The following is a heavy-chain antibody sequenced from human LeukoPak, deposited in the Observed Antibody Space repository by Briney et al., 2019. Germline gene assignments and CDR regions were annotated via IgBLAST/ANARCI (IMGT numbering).Heavy chain of an antibody. V-gene: IGHV4-59*12. J-gene: IGHJ4*02. CDR3: ARGYYDSSGYDY. CDR1: GGSISNYF. Sequence: SETLSLTCTVSGGSISNYFWSWIRQPPGKGLEWIGYIYYSGSTNYNPSLKSRAAISVDRSKNQFSLKLSSVTAADTAVYYCARGYYDSSGYDYWGQGTLVTVSS. CDR2: IYYSGST. D-gene: IGHD3-22*01.